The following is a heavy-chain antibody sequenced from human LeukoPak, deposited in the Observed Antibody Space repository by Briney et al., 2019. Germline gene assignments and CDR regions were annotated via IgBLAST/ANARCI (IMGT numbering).Heavy chain of an antibody. D-gene: IGHD3-10*01. J-gene: IGHJ3*02. V-gene: IGHV3-30*02. CDR3: ANIWFGELFPDAFDI. CDR1: GFTFSSYG. CDR2: IRYDGSNK. Sequence: PGGSLRPSCAASGFTFSSYGMHWVRQAPGKGLEWVAFIRYDGSNKYYADSVKGRFTISRDNSKNTLYLQMNSLRAEDTAVYYCANIWFGELFPDAFDIWGQGTMVTVSS.